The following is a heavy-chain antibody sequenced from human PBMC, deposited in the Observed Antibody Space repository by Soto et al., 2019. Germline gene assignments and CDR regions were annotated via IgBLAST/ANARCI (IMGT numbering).Heavy chain of an antibody. CDR3: ARALYYYDNSGFAY. D-gene: IGHD3-22*01. CDR2: INIYSGDA. Sequence: QVRLEQSGPEVKKTGASVKVSCKASGYTFTSYVISWVRQAPGQGLEWMGWINIYSGDANYAQSFQDRVTMTRDQSTNTVYMEMRTMRSDDTAVYYCARALYYYDNSGFAYWGQGTLVTVSS. CDR1: GYTFTSYV. V-gene: IGHV1-18*01. J-gene: IGHJ4*02.